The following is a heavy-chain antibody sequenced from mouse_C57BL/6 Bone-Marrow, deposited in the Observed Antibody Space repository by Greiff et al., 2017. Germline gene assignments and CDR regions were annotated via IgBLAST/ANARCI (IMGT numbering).Heavy chain of an antibody. J-gene: IGHJ2*01. CDR3: ARWEGWLLFDY. D-gene: IGHD2-3*01. CDR2: INPSNGGT. CDR1: GYTFTSYW. Sequence: VQLQQPGTELVKPGASVKLSCKASGYTFTSYWMHWVKQRPGQGLEWIGNINPSNGGTNYNEKFKSKATLTVDKSSSPAYLQLSSLTSEDSAVYYCARWEGWLLFDYWGQGTTLTVSS. V-gene: IGHV1-53*01.